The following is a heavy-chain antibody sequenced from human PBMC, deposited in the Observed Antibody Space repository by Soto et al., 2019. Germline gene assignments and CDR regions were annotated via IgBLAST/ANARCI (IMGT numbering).Heavy chain of an antibody. Sequence: QVQLVQSGAEVKKPGASVKVSCKASGYTLTSYAIHWVRQAPGQRLEWMGWINAGKGNTKYSQKFQGRVTISRDTSASIVYMELSSLISEDTAVYYCARDSGSYMEYWGQGTLVTVSS. J-gene: IGHJ4*02. V-gene: IGHV1-3*01. D-gene: IGHD1-26*01. CDR3: ARDSGSYMEY. CDR2: INAGKGNT. CDR1: GYTLTSYA.